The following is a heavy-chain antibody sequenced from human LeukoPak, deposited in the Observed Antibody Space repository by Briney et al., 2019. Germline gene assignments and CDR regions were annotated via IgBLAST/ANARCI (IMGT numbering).Heavy chain of an antibody. V-gene: IGHV3-7*01. Sequence: PGGSLRLSCAASGFTFSSSWMTWVRQAPGKGLEWVADISQDGRAENYVDSVKGRFTISRDNAKNSLYLQMNSLRAEDTAVYYCARGHSSSWYFDLWGRGTLVTVSS. CDR3: ARGHSSSWYFDL. J-gene: IGHJ2*01. D-gene: IGHD6-6*01. CDR2: ISQDGRAE. CDR1: GFTFSSSW.